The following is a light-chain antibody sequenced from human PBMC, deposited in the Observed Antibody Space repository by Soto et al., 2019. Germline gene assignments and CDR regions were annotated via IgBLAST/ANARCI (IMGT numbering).Light chain of an antibody. CDR3: LQHNSHDDIA. CDR2: AAS. J-gene: IGKJ4*01. CDR1: QSISTH. Sequence: DIQITQSHSTLAASVGDRVTISSRASQSISTHLAWYQQKPGKAPKRLIYAASSLQSGVALRFSGSGSGTEFTLTISSLQPEDFATYYCLQHNSHDDIAFGRGTKVHIK. V-gene: IGKV1-17*01.